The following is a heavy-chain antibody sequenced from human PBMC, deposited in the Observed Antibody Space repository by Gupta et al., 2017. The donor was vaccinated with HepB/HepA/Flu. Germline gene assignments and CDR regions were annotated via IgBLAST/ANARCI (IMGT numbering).Heavy chain of an antibody. D-gene: IGHD6-13*01. CDR1: GFTFSSYS. CDR3: AREQEPAIIAAAGTPWFDP. Sequence: EVQLVESGGGLVKPGGSLRLSCSASGFTFSSYSMNWVRQPPGKGLEWVSSISSSSSYIYYADSVKGRFTISRDNAKNSLYLQMNSLRAEDTAVYYCAREQEPAIIAAAGTPWFDPWGQGTLVTVSS. V-gene: IGHV3-21*01. CDR2: ISSSSSYI. J-gene: IGHJ5*02.